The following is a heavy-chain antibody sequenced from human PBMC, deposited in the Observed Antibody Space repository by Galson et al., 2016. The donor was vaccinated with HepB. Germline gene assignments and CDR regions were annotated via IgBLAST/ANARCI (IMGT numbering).Heavy chain of an antibody. J-gene: IGHJ6*02. CDR3: AREVRYSPSGGMDV. D-gene: IGHD3-9*01. CDR2: TYYRSKRYN. V-gene: IGHV6-1*01. Sequence: CAISGDSVSSSTAAWIWIRQSPSRGLEWLGRTYYRSKRYNDYAVSVKSRITINPDTSKNQFSLQLSSVTPEDTAVYYCAREVRYSPSGGMDVWGQGTTVTVSS. CDR1: GDSVSSSTAA.